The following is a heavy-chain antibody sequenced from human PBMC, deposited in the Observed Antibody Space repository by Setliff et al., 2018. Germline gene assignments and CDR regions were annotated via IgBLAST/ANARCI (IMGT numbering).Heavy chain of an antibody. D-gene: IGHD1-26*01. CDR3: ARVRWELYFDY. J-gene: IGHJ4*02. Sequence: ASVKVSCKASGYSLSNYVMNWVRQAPGQGLEWMGWINTKTGDPTYAQGYTGRFAFSLDTSDSATYLDISNLKAEDTATYYCARVRWELYFDYWGQGTLVTVSS. CDR1: GYSLSNYV. CDR2: INTKTGDP. V-gene: IGHV7-4-1*02.